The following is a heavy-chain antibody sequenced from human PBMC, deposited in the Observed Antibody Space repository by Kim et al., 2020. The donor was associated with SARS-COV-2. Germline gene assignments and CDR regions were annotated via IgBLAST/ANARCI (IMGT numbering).Heavy chain of an antibody. V-gene: IGHV3-30*07. CDR3: ARARPHYYGSGSENFDY. D-gene: IGHD3-10*01. Sequence: VKGRFTISRDNSKNTLYLQMNSLRAEDTAVYYCARARPHYYGSGSENFDYWGQGTLVTVSS. J-gene: IGHJ4*02.